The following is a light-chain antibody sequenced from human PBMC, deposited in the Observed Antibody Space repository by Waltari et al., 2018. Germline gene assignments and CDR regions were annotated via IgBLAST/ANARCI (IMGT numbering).Light chain of an antibody. CDR2: KSD. Sequence: QSVLTQPPSVSGPPGQRVFISCSGCSANIGSTYVSWYQQLPATAPKLLIYKSDQRPSGVPDRFSGSKSGTSASLAISGLRSEDEADYFCAAWDGSLSGWVFGGGTKLTVL. J-gene: IGLJ3*02. CDR3: AAWDGSLSGWV. V-gene: IGLV1-47*01. CDR1: SANIGSTY.